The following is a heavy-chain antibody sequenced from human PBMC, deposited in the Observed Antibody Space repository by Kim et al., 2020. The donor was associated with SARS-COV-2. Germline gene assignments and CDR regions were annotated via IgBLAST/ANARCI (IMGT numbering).Heavy chain of an antibody. J-gene: IGHJ4*02. D-gene: IGHD6-13*01. Sequence: GGSLRLSCAASGFTFSSYAMSWVRQAPGKGLEWVSAISGSGDSTYYADSVKGRFTISRDNSKNTLYLQMNSLRAEDTAVYYCARDPRISSSWYLLVYWGQGTLVTVSS. CDR1: GFTFSSYA. CDR3: ARDPRISSSWYLLVY. CDR2: ISGSGDST. V-gene: IGHV3-23*01.